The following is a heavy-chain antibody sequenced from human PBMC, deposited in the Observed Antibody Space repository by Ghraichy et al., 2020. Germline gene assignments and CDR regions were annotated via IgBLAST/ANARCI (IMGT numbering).Heavy chain of an antibody. D-gene: IGHD3-22*01. V-gene: IGHV4-31*03. J-gene: IGHJ4*02. CDR3: ARVGVIYDSSRRDFDY. Sequence: SETLSLTCTVSGGSISSGGYYWSWIRQHPGKGLEWIGYIYYSGSTYYNPSLKSRVTISVDTSKNQFSLKLSSVTAADTAVYYCARVGVIYDSSRRDFDYWGQGTLVTVSS. CDR1: GGSISSGGYY. CDR2: IYYSGST.